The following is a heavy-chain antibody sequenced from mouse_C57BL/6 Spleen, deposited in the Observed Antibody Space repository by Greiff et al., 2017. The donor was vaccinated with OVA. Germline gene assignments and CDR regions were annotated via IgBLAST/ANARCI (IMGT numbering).Heavy chain of an antibody. Sequence: QVQLQQSGPELVKPGASVKISCKASGYTFTDYDINWVKQRPGQGLEWIGWIFTGSGSTYYNEKLKGKATLTVDKSSSTAYMLLSSLTSDDSAVYCCTRSGEGDYWGQGTTLTVSS. V-gene: IGHV1-75*01. J-gene: IGHJ2*01. D-gene: IGHD3-1*01. CDR3: TRSGEGDY. CDR1: GYTFTDYD. CDR2: IFTGSGST.